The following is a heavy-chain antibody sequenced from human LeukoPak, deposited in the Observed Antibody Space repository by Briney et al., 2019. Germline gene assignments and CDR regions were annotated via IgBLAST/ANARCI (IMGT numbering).Heavy chain of an antibody. CDR2: LSSTNRYI. Sequence: GGSLRLSCAASGFTFNTYTMNWVRQAPGKGLEWVSSLSSTNRYIYYSDSVKGRFSIARDNAKNSLYLQMNSLRAEDTAVYYRATEQWLVPHYWGQGTLVTVSS. V-gene: IGHV3-21*01. CDR3: ATEQWLVPHY. J-gene: IGHJ4*02. D-gene: IGHD6-19*01. CDR1: GFTFNTYT.